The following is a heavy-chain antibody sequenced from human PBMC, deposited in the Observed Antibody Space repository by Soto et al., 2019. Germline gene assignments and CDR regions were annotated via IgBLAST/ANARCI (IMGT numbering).Heavy chain of an antibody. CDR2: ISYDGSNK. Sequence: GGSLRLSCAASGFTFSSYAMHWVRQAPGKGLEWVAVISYDGSNKYYADSVKGRFTISRDNSKNTLYLQMNSLRAEDTAVYYCAKDLGDYGTYYYYGMDVWGQGTTVTVSS. D-gene: IGHD4-17*01. J-gene: IGHJ6*02. CDR1: GFTFSSYA. V-gene: IGHV3-30-3*01. CDR3: AKDLGDYGTYYYYGMDV.